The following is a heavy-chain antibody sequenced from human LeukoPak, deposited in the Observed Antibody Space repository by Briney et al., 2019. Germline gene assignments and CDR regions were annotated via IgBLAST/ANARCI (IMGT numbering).Heavy chain of an antibody. D-gene: IGHD3-3*01. CDR3: AREFLEHYYYYMDV. CDR2: INPSGGTT. V-gene: IGHV1-46*01. CDR1: GYTFTSNY. Sequence: ASVKVSCKASGYTFTSNYMYWVRPAPGQGHEWMGIINPSGGTTRYAQKFQGRVTMTRDTSTSTLYMELSSLRSEDTAVYYCAREFLEHYYYYMDVWGKGTTVTVSS. J-gene: IGHJ6*03.